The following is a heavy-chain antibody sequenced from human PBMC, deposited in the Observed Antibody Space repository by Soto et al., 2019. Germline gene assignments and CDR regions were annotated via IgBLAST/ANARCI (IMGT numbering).Heavy chain of an antibody. V-gene: IGHV4-34*01. J-gene: IGHJ6*03. Sequence: SETLSLTCAVYGESFSGYYWTWIRQPPGKGLEWIGEINHGGNTNYNPSLKGRVTISVDTSKNQFSLKMDSVTAADTAVYYCGRGVFGAEWLSLSYFSMDVWGKGTTVTVSS. D-gene: IGHD3-3*01. CDR3: GRGVFGAEWLSLSYFSMDV. CDR1: GESFSGYY. CDR2: INHGGNT.